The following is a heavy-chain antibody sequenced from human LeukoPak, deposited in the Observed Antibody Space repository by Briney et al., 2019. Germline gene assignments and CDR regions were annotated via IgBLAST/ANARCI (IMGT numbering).Heavy chain of an antibody. J-gene: IGHJ3*02. CDR2: ITNNGGNT. CDR3: AKDRRSGWPDDAFEI. V-gene: IGHV3-23*01. D-gene: IGHD6-19*01. Sequence: GGSLRLSCAASGFTFNSYAMSWVRQAPGKGLQWVSGITNNGGNTYYADSVKGRFTISRDNSKNTLYLQMNSLRVEDTAIYYCAKDRRSGWPDDAFEIWGQGTMDTVSS. CDR1: GFTFNSYA.